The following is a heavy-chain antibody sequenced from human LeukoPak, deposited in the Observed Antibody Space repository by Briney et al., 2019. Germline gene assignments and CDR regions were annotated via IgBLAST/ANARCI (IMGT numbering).Heavy chain of an antibody. J-gene: IGHJ4*02. V-gene: IGHV3-21*01. CDR1: GFTFSSYW. D-gene: IGHD5-18*01. CDR3: ARENRGYSYGYGRGLDY. CDR2: ISSSSSYI. Sequence: PGGSLRLSCAASGFTFSSYWMHWVRQAPGKGLEWVSSISSSSSYIYYADSVKGRLTISRDNAKNSLYLQMNSLRAEDTAVYYCARENRGYSYGYGRGLDYWGQGTLVTVSS.